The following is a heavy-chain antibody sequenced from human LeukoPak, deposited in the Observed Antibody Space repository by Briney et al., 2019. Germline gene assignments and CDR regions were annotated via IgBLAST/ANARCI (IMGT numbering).Heavy chain of an antibody. CDR2: IYTSGST. CDR1: GGSISSYY. D-gene: IGHD3-9*01. Sequence: KPSETLSLTCTVSGGSISSYYWSWIRQPAGKGLEWIGRIYTSGSTNYNPSLKSRVTMSVDTSKNQFSLKLSSVTAADTAVYYCASDAGDYGISAPFDYWGQGTLVTVSS. V-gene: IGHV4-4*07. CDR3: ASDAGDYGISAPFDY. J-gene: IGHJ4*02.